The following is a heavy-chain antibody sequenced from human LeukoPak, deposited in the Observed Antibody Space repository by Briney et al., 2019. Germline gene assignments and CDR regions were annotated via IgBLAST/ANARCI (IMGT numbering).Heavy chain of an antibody. J-gene: IGHJ1*01. CDR3: ARDRDYDYVWGSYRPIEYFQH. CDR2: IIPILGIA. D-gene: IGHD3-16*02. CDR1: GGTFSSYA. V-gene: IGHV1-69*04. Sequence: SVKVSCKASGGTFSSYAISWVRQAPGQGLEWMGRIIPILGIANYAQKFQGRVTITADKSTSPAYMELSSLRSEDTAVYYCARDRDYDYVWGSYRPIEYFQHWGQGTLVTVSS.